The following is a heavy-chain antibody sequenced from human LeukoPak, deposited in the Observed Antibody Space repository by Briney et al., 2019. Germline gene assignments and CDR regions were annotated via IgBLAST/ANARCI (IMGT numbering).Heavy chain of an antibody. CDR3: ATRSLWFGESDDAFDI. D-gene: IGHD3-10*01. CDR2: ISAYNGNT. Sequence: GASVKVSCKASGYTFTSYGFSWVRQAPGQGLEWMGWISAYNGNTNYAQKLQGRVTMTTDTSTSTAYMELSSLRSEDTAVYYCATRSLWFGESDDAFDIWGQGTMVTVSS. V-gene: IGHV1-18*01. CDR1: GYTFTSYG. J-gene: IGHJ3*02.